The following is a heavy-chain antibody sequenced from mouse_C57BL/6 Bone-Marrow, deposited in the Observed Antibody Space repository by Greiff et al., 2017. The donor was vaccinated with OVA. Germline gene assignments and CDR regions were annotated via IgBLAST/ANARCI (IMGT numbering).Heavy chain of an antibody. J-gene: IGHJ4*01. D-gene: IGHD2-3*01. CDR1: GYTFTEYT. CDR2: FYPGSGSI. CDR3: ARHEEAIYDGYPYYAMDY. V-gene: IGHV1-62-2*01. Sequence: VQLQQSGAELVKPGASVKLSCKASGYTFTEYTIHWVKQRSGQGLEWIGWFYPGSGSIKYNEKFKDKATLTADKSSSTVYMELSRLTSEDSAVYFCARHEEAIYDGYPYYAMDYWGQGTSVTVSS.